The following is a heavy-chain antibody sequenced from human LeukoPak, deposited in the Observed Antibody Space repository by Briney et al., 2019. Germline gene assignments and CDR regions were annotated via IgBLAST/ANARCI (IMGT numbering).Heavy chain of an antibody. Sequence: PGGSLRLSCAASGFSLSAYGMHWVRQAPGKGLEWVAVIWCDGSNKYYADSVKGRFTISRDNSKSTLYLQMNSLRAEDTAVYYCARVDEHYDSSGYYERDAFDIWGQGTMVAVSS. CDR1: GFSLSAYG. CDR2: IWCDGSNK. J-gene: IGHJ3*02. V-gene: IGHV3-33*01. D-gene: IGHD3-22*01. CDR3: ARVDEHYDSSGYYERDAFDI.